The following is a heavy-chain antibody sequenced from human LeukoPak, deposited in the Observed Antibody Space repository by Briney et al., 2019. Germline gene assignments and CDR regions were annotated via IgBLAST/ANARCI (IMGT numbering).Heavy chain of an antibody. CDR2: IYYSGST. J-gene: IGHJ6*02. D-gene: IGHD3-10*01. CDR3: ARGLWFGDYYYYGMDV. Sequence: SETLSLTCTVSGGSISSYYWSWIRQPPGKGLEWIGYIYYSGSTNYNPSLKSRVTISVDTSKNQFSLKLSSVTAADTAVYYCARGLWFGDYYYYGMDVWGQGTTVTVSS. CDR1: GGSISSYY. V-gene: IGHV4-59*01.